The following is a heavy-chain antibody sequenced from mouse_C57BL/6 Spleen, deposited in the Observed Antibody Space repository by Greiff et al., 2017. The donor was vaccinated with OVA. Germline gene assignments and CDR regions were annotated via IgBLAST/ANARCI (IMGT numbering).Heavy chain of an antibody. CDR1: GYTFTDYN. Sequence: EVQLQQSGPELVKPGASVKIPCKASGYTFTDYNMDWVKQSHGKSLEWIGDINPTNGGTIYNQKFKGKATLTVDKSSSTAYMELRSLTSEDTAVYYCARMSKWAMDYWGQGTSVTGSS. J-gene: IGHJ4*01. D-gene: IGHD2-5*01. CDR2: INPTNGGT. V-gene: IGHV1-18*01. CDR3: ARMSKWAMDY.